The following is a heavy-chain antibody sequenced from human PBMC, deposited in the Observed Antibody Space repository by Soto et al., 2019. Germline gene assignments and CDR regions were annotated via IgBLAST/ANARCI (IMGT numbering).Heavy chain of an antibody. CDR1: GFTFSSYW. CDR3: ARDQSSGWSVVYYGMDV. CDR2: IKQDGSEK. D-gene: IGHD6-19*01. J-gene: IGHJ6*02. V-gene: IGHV3-7*01. Sequence: EVQLVESGGGLVQPGGSLRLSCAASGFTFSSYWMSWVRQAPGKGLEWVANIKQDGSEKYYVDSVKGRFTISRDNAKNSLYLQMNSLRAEDTAVYYCARDQSSGWSVVYYGMDVWGQGTTVTVSS.